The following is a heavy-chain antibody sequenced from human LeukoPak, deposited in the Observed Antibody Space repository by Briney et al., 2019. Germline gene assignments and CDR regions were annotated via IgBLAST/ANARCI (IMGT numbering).Heavy chain of an antibody. CDR2: ISYDGSNK. Sequence: GGSLRLSCAASGFTFSSYAMHWVRQAPGKGLEWVAVISYDGSNKYYADSVKGRFTISRDNSKNTLYLQMNSLRSDDTAVYYCARVPVVITPLYYFDYWGQGTLVTVSS. V-gene: IGHV3-30*04. D-gene: IGHD3-22*01. CDR1: GFTFSSYA. J-gene: IGHJ4*02. CDR3: ARVPVVITPLYYFDY.